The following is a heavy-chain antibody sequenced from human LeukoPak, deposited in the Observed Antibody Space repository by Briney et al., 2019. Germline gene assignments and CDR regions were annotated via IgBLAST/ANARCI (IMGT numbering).Heavy chain of an antibody. Sequence: GRSLRLSCAASGFTFSNNAMHWVRQAPGKGLEWVAVITHGGNHKYSADSVKGRFTISRDNSKNTVYLQMNSLRAEDTAVYYCARDENDDYLGGLDYWGQGALVTVSS. V-gene: IGHV3-30*04. CDR1: GFTFSNNA. CDR3: ARDENDDYLGGLDY. D-gene: IGHD3-16*01. J-gene: IGHJ4*02. CDR2: ITHGGNHK.